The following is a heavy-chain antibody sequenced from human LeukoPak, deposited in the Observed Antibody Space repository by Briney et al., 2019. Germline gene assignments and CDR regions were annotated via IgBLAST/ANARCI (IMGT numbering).Heavy chain of an antibody. CDR3: ARVGCSGGSCCSNWFDP. CDR2: IIPIFGTA. CDR1: GGTFSSYA. Sequence: SVKVSCKASGGTFSSYAISWVRQAPGQGLEWMGGIIPIFGTANYAQKFQGRVTITADESTSTAYMELSSLRSEDTAVYYCARVGCSGGSCCSNWFDPWGQGTLVTVSS. D-gene: IGHD2-15*01. V-gene: IGHV1-69*13. J-gene: IGHJ5*02.